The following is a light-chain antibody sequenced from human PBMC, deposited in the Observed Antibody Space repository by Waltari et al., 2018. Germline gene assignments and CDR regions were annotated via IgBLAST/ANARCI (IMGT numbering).Light chain of an antibody. V-gene: IGLV2-14*04. Sequence: ISCTGTNSDIGYYNYVSWYQQYPGKAPKLMIFDVTRWPSGVSHRFSGSKSGNTASLTISGLQAEDEADYFCAAYTSTNTVIFGGGTKVTVL. CDR3: AAYTSTNTVI. CDR1: NSDIGYYNY. CDR2: DVT. J-gene: IGLJ2*01.